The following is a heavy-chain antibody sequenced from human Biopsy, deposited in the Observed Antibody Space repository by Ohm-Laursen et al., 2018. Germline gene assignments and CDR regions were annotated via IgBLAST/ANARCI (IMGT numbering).Heavy chain of an antibody. CDR1: GFTFSTCW. CDR2: INSNGRST. Sequence: SLRLSCAASGFTFSTCWMQWVRQAPGKGLVWVSPINSNGRSTAYADSVKGRFTISRDNAKNTLYPQLNSLRAEDTALYYCASYDEAGGYFAYWGQGALVTVSS. D-gene: IGHD2-8*02. V-gene: IGHV3-74*03. J-gene: IGHJ4*02. CDR3: ASYDEAGGYFAY.